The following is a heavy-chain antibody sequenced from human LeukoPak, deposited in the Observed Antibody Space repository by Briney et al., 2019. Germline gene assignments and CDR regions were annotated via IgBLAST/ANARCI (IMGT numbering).Heavy chain of an antibody. CDR3: ARPLHLAVAGKQQPFDP. Sequence: ASVKVSCKASGYTFTSYDINWVRQATGQGLEWMGWMNSNSSNTGYAQKFQGRVTITRNTSISTAYMELSSLRSEDTAVYYCARPLHLAVAGKQQPFDPWGQGTLVTVSS. CDR1: GYTFTSYD. V-gene: IGHV1-8*03. CDR2: MNSNSSNT. J-gene: IGHJ5*02. D-gene: IGHD6-19*01.